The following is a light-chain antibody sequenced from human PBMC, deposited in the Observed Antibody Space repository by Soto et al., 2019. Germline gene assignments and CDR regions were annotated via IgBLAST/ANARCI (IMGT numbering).Light chain of an antibody. CDR1: SIDVGGYNY. CDR3: SSYTSSSTV. Sequence: QSVLTQPASVSGSPGQSITISCTGTSIDVGGYNYVSWYQQHPGKAPKLMIYDVSNRPSGVSNRFSGSKSGNTASLTISGLQAEDEADYYCSSYTSSSTVFGTGTNVTVL. J-gene: IGLJ1*01. V-gene: IGLV2-14*01. CDR2: DVS.